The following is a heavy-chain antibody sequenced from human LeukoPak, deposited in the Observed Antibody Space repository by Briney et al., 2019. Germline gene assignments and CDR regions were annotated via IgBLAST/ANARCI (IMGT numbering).Heavy chain of an antibody. J-gene: IGHJ5*02. Sequence: GGSLRFSCAASGFTFSSYAMHWVRQAPGKGLEWVAVISYDGSNKYYADSVKGRFTISRDNSKNTLYLQMNSLRAEDTAVYYCARSAQFGDNWFDPWGQGTLVTVSS. CDR3: ARSAQFGDNWFDP. V-gene: IGHV3-30-3*01. D-gene: IGHD3-10*01. CDR1: GFTFSSYA. CDR2: ISYDGSNK.